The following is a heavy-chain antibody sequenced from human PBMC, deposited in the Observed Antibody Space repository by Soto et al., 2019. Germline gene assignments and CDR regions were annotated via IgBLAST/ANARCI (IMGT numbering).Heavy chain of an antibody. Sequence: EVQLLESGGGLVQPGGSLRLSCATSGFTFSSYAMSWVRQAPGKGLEWVSGISGSGGSTYYADSVKGRFTISRDNSKNPLYVQMNSLRAEDTAVYYCARDPRVYDYYYYYMDVWGKGITATVSS. D-gene: IGHD6-13*01. J-gene: IGHJ6*03. CDR1: GFTFSSYA. V-gene: IGHV3-23*01. CDR3: ARDPRVYDYYYYYMDV. CDR2: ISGSGGST.